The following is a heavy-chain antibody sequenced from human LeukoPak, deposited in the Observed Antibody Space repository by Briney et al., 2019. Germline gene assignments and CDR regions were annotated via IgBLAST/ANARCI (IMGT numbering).Heavy chain of an antibody. CDR3: ARADRGIAAAGTLDY. V-gene: IGHV3-30*01. CDR2: ISYDGSNK. D-gene: IGHD6-13*01. J-gene: IGHJ4*02. Sequence: GGSLRLSCAASGFTFSSYAMHWVRQAPGKGLEWVAVISYDGSNKYYADSVKGRFTISRDNSKNTLYLQMNSLRAEDTAVYYCARADRGIAAAGTLDYWGQGTLVTVSS. CDR1: GFTFSSYA.